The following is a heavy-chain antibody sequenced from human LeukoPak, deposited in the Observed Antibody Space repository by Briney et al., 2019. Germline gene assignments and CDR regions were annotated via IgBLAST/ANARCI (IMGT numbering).Heavy chain of an antibody. D-gene: IGHD6-19*01. CDR3: ARDPSYSSGYFDI. CDR2: IYSSGST. J-gene: IGHJ3*02. Sequence: SETLSPTCTVSSGSINSYYWSWIRQPAGKGLEWIGRIYSSGSTNYNPSLKSRVTMSVDMSKNQFSLKLSSVTAADTAVYYCARDPSYSSGYFDIWGQGTMVTVSS. V-gene: IGHV4-4*07. CDR1: SGSINSYY.